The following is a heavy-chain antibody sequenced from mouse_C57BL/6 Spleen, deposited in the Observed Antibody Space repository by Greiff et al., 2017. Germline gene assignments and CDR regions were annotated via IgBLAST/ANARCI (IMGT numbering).Heavy chain of an antibody. CDR2: IYTGDGDT. CDR3: ARDRSWYFDV. D-gene: IGHD3-2*01. V-gene: IGHV1-82*01. CDR1: GYAFSSSW. Sequence: QVQLQQSGPELVKPGASVKISCKASGYAFSSSWMNWVKQRPGKGLEWIGRIYTGDGDTNYNGKFKGKATLTADKSSSTAYMQLSILTSEDSAVYFCARDRSWYFDVWGTGTTVTVSS. J-gene: IGHJ1*03.